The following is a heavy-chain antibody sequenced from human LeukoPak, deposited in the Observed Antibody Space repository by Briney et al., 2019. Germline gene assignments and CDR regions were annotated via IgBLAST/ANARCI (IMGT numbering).Heavy chain of an antibody. CDR3: ASRYSTGLHFDF. D-gene: IGHD2-8*02. CDR2: VDHTGST. J-gene: IGHJ4*02. Sequence: PSETLSLTCSVSDDSITMYYWTWIRQPPGKGLEWIGYVDHTGSTNFNPSLNGRVSISRDTTKNLFSLRLRSVTAADTAVCYCASRYSTGLHFDFWGQGTLVPVSS. V-gene: IGHV4-59*01. CDR1: DDSITMYY.